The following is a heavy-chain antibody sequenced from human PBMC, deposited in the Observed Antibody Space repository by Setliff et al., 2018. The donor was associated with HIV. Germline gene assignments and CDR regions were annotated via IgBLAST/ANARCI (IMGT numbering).Heavy chain of an antibody. Sequence: ASVKVSCKASGYTFTNYAIQWVRQAPGQGLEWMGWFNAGNGSTKYSQKFQGRVTITRDTFASTAYMELSSLRSEDTAVYYCARPDSRWYARGRDPLYGMDVWGQGTTVTVSS. J-gene: IGHJ6*02. CDR1: GYTFTNYA. D-gene: IGHD6-13*01. V-gene: IGHV1-3*01. CDR3: ARPDSRWYARGRDPLYGMDV. CDR2: FNAGNGST.